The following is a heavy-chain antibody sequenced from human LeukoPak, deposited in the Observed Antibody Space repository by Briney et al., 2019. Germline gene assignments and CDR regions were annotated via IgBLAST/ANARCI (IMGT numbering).Heavy chain of an antibody. Sequence: PGESLKISCKGSGYSFTNYWIGWVRQMPGKGLEWMGIIYPGDSDTRYSPSFQGQVTISADKSISTAYLQWNSLKASDTAMYYCARRGIAVAAHPDYWGQGTLVTVSS. V-gene: IGHV5-51*01. J-gene: IGHJ4*02. CDR2: IYPGDSDT. CDR1: GYSFTNYW. CDR3: ARRGIAVAAHPDY. D-gene: IGHD6-19*01.